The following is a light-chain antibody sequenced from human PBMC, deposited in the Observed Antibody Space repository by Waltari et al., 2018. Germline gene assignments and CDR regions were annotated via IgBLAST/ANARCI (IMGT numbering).Light chain of an antibody. CDR3: AAWDRRLSVWV. V-gene: IGLV10-54*04. J-gene: IGLJ3*02. CDR2: RGN. CDR1: SNNVGNLG. Sequence: QAGLTQPPSVSKGLRETATLTCTGNSNNVGNLGAAWLQQHQGHPPRLVSDRGNNRPSGISERISASMSGDTATLTITGLQTKDEADYYCAAWDRRLSVWVFGGGTKLTVL.